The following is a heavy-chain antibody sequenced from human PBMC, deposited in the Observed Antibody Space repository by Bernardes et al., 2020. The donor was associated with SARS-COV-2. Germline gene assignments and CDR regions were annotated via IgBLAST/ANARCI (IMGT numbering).Heavy chain of an antibody. V-gene: IGHV3-21*01. CDR2: ISSSSSYI. D-gene: IGHD1-26*01. J-gene: IGHJ6*02. CDR1: GFTFSSYS. Sequence: GSLRLSCAASGFTFSSYSMNWVRQAPGKGLEWVSSISSSSSYIYYADSVKGRFTISRDNAKNSLYLQMNSLRAEDTAVYYCASPIGSNVYYYYGMDVWGQGTTVTVSS. CDR3: ASPIGSNVYYYYGMDV.